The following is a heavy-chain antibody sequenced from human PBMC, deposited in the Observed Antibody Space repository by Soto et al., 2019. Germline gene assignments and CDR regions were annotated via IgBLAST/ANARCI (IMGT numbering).Heavy chain of an antibody. CDR2: IIPIFGTA. J-gene: IGHJ6*02. CDR1: GGTFSSYA. D-gene: IGHD6-13*01. V-gene: IGHV1-69*06. Sequence: ASVKVSCKASGGTFSSYAISWVRQAPGQGLEWMGGIIPIFGTANYAQKFQGRVTITADKSTSTAYMELSSLRSEDTAVYYCARPIFIAAAGSPENNYGMDVWGQGTTVTVSS. CDR3: ARPIFIAAAGSPENNYGMDV.